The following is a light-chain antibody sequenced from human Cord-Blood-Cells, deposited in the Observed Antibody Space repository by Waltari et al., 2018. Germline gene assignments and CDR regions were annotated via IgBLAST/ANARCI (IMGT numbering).Light chain of an antibody. CDR3: QQYNSYSWT. V-gene: IGKV1-5*03. CDR1: QSISSW. J-gene: IGKJ1*01. Sequence: DIQMTQSPSTLSASVGDRVTITCRASQSISSWLAWYQQKPGKGPKLLIYNASSLDSGVPSRFSGSGTGTEFTLTISSLQPDDFATSYCQQYNSYSWTFGQGTKVEIK. CDR2: NAS.